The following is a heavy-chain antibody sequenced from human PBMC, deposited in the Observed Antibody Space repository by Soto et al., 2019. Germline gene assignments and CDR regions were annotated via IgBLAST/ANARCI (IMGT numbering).Heavy chain of an antibody. CDR2: INPSGGST. V-gene: IGHV1-46*03. Sequence: ASVKVSCKASGYTFTSYYMHWVRQAPGQGLEWMGIINPSGGSTSYAQKFQGRVTMTRDTSTSTVYMELSSLRSEDTAVYYCARGDIVVVVAATPETPFDYWGQGTLVTVSS. CDR3: ARGDIVVVVAATPETPFDY. D-gene: IGHD2-15*01. J-gene: IGHJ4*02. CDR1: GYTFTSYY.